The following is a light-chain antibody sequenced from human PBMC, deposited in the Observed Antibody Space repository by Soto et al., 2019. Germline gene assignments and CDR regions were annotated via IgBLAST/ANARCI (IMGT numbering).Light chain of an antibody. CDR1: QSIRYW. V-gene: IGKV1-5*01. CDR2: DAS. CDR3: QQYNILST. Sequence: MTQSPATLSVSPGDRVTITCRASQSIRYWVAWYQHKPGKAPKLLIYDASTLESGVPTRFSGSGSGTEFTLTISSLHPDDFATYYCQQYNILSTFGQGTKVDIK. J-gene: IGKJ1*01.